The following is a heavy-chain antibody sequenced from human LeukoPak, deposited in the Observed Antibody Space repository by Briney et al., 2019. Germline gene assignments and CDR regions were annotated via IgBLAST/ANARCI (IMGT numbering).Heavy chain of an antibody. V-gene: IGHV3-30*02. D-gene: IGHD6-13*01. CDR3: ATGYSKYYFDY. Sequence: PGGPLRLSCAASGFTFSSYGMHWVRQAPGRGLEWVAFIRYDGSNKYYADSVKGRFTISRDNSKNTLYLQMNSLRAEDTAVYYCATGYSKYYFDYWGQGTLVTVSS. CDR2: IRYDGSNK. CDR1: GFTFSSYG. J-gene: IGHJ4*02.